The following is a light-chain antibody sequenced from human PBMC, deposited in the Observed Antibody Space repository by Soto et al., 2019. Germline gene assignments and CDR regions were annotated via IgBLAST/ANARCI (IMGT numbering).Light chain of an antibody. CDR2: QTS. Sequence: EIVLTQSPATLSSFPGDRVNLSCRASQYINTRLAWYQHRPGQAPRLLIYQTSIRAPGISARFSGSGSGTEFTLTISSLQSEDFAVYYCQEYIQWPPGMFGPGTKVDIK. J-gene: IGKJ1*01. CDR3: QEYIQWPPGM. V-gene: IGKV3-15*01. CDR1: QYINTR.